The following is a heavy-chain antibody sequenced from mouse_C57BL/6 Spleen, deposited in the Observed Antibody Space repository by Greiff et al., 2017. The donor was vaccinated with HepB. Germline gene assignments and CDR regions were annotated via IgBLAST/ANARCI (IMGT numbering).Heavy chain of an antibody. CDR2: ISYDGSN. J-gene: IGHJ2*01. D-gene: IGHD1-1*01. Sequence: DVKLQESGPGLVKPSQSLSLTCSVTGYSITSGYYWNWIRQFPGNKLEWMGYISYDGSNNYNPSLKNRISITRDTSKNQFFLKLNSVTTEDTATYYCASYYYGMPYWGQGTTLTVSS. CDR3: ASYYYGMPY. V-gene: IGHV3-6*01. CDR1: GYSITSGYY.